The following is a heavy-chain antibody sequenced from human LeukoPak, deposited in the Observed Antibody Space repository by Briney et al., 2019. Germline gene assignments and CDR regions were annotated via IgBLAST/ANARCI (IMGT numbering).Heavy chain of an antibody. Sequence: GASVKVSCKASGYTFTSYGISWVRQAPGQGLEWMGWISAYNGNTNYAQKLQGRVTMTTDTSTSTAHMELRSLRSDDTAVYYCARVDYGDGYFDYWGQRTLVTVSS. CDR2: ISAYNGNT. CDR1: GYTFTSYG. J-gene: IGHJ4*02. CDR3: ARVDYGDGYFDY. V-gene: IGHV1-18*01. D-gene: IGHD4-17*01.